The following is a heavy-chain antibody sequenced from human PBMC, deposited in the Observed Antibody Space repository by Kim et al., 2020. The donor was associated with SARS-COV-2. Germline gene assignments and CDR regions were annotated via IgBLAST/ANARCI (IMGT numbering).Heavy chain of an antibody. Sequence: YADSVRGRLTISRDNSKTTLYLQRSSLRAEDTAVYFCAKRVSASDAFDVWGQGTLVTVSS. J-gene: IGHJ3*01. CDR3: AKRVSASDAFDV. V-gene: IGHV3-23*01. D-gene: IGHD6-25*01.